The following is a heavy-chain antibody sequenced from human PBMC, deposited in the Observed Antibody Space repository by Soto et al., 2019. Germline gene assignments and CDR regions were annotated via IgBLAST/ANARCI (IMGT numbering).Heavy chain of an antibody. CDR1: GFTFSSYS. J-gene: IGHJ3*02. V-gene: IGHV3-48*01. D-gene: IGHD2-15*01. CDR3: ARDRCSGGSCYNHDAFDI. Sequence: GGSLRLSCAASGFTFSSYSMNWVRQAPGKGLEWVSYISSSSTIYYADSVKGRFTISRDNAKNSLYLQMNSLRAEDTAVYYCARDRCSGGSCYNHDAFDIWGQGTMVTVSS. CDR2: ISSSSTI.